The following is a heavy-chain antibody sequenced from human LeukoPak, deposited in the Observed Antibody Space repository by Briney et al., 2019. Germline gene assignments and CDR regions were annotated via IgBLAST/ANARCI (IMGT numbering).Heavy chain of an antibody. V-gene: IGHV1-2*02. CDR3: ARNFDMKGFDP. J-gene: IGHJ5*02. Sequence: ASVKVSCKASGYTFTGYYMNWVRQAPGQGLEWMGWINSDSGFTKYAQKFQGRVTMTRDTSITTVYMDLTRLTSDDTAIYYCARNFDMKGFDPWGQGTLVTVSS. CDR2: INSDSGFT. CDR1: GYTFTGYY. D-gene: IGHD3-9*01.